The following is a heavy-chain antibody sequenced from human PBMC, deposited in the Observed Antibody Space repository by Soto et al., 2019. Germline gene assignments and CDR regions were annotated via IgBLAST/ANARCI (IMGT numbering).Heavy chain of an antibody. Sequence: PGGSLRLSCAASGFTFSSYGMHWVRQAPGKGLEWVAVIWYDGSNKYYADSVKGRFTISRDNSKNTLYLQMNSLRAEDTAVYYCARRYSSSSGANYYYMDVWGKGTTVTVSS. V-gene: IGHV3-33*08. CDR3: ARRYSSSSGANYYYMDV. J-gene: IGHJ6*03. CDR1: GFTFSSYG. CDR2: IWYDGSNK. D-gene: IGHD6-6*01.